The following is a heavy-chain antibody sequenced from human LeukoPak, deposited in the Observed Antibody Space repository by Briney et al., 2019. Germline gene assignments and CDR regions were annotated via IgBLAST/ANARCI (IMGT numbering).Heavy chain of an antibody. CDR3: AREGPRGNSQFDY. D-gene: IGHD2/OR15-2a*01. CDR2: IWYDGSNK. CDR1: GFIFNSYG. Sequence: PGRSLRLSCAASGFIFNSYGMHWVRQAPGKGLEWVALIWYDGSNKYYTDSVKGRFTISRDNSKNTQYLEMNSLRAEDTAIYYCAREGPRGNSQFDYWGQGTLVTVSS. V-gene: IGHV3-33*01. J-gene: IGHJ4*02.